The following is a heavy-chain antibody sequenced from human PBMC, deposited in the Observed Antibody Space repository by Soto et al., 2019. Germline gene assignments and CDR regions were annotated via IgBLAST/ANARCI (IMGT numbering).Heavy chain of an antibody. Sequence: QVQLVQSGAEVKKPGASVKVSCKVSGYTLTELSMHWVRQAPGKGLEWMGGFDPEDGETIYAQKFQGRVTMTEDTSTDTADMELSSLRSEDRAVYYCATVRHSYGPDYYYYGMDVWGQGTTVTVSS. J-gene: IGHJ6*02. CDR2: FDPEDGET. CDR1: GYTLTELS. V-gene: IGHV1-24*01. D-gene: IGHD5-18*01. CDR3: ATVRHSYGPDYYYYGMDV.